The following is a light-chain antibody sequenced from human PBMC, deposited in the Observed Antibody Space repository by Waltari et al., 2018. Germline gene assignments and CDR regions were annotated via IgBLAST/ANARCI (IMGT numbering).Light chain of an antibody. Sequence: EIVLTQSPGTLSLSPGGRATLSCRASQSVSSSYLAWYQQKPGQAPRVLIHGASNRATGIPDSFSGSGSGTDFTLTISRLEPEDFAVYYCQQYGSSPWTFGQGTKVEIK. CDR1: QSVSSSY. CDR3: QQYGSSPWT. CDR2: GAS. V-gene: IGKV3-20*01. J-gene: IGKJ1*01.